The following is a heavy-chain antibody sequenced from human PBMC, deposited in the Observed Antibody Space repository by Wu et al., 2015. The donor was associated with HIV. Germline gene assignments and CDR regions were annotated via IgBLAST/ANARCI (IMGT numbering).Heavy chain of an antibody. CDR2: ISAYNGNT. J-gene: IGHJ3*02. CDR3: ARDMPAIYDSSGHRALDI. D-gene: IGHD3-22*01. Sequence: QVQLVQSGAEVKKPGASVKVSCKASGYTFTSYGISWVRQAPGQGLEWMGWISAYNGNTNYAQKLQGRVTMTTDTSTSTAFMELRRLTSDDTAVYYCARDMPAIYDSSGHRALDIWGQGTVVAVSS. CDR1: GYTFTSYG. V-gene: IGHV1-18*01.